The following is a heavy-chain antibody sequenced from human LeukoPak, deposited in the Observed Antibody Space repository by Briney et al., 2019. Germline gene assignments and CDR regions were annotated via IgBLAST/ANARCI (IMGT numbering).Heavy chain of an antibody. CDR1: GGSISSSSYY. J-gene: IGHJ4*02. D-gene: IGHD3-10*01. Sequence: PSETLSLTCTVSGGSISSSSYYWGWIRQPPGKGLEWIGSIYYSGSTYYNPSLKSRVTISVDTSKNQFSLKLSSVTAADTAVYYCARLERRSMVRGVGAIDYWGQGTLVTVSS. V-gene: IGHV4-39*07. CDR2: IYYSGST. CDR3: ARLERRSMVRGVGAIDY.